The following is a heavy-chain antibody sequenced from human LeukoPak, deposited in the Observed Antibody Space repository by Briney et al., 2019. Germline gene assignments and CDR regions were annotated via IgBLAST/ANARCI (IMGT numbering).Heavy chain of an antibody. CDR1: GGSISSYY. J-gene: IGHJ6*03. CDR2: IYYSGST. CDR3: ARGVATGGKPYYMDV. D-gene: IGHD5-12*01. V-gene: IGHV4-59*01. Sequence: PSETLSLTCTVSGGSISSYYWSWIRQPPGKGLEWIGYIYYSGSTNYNPSLKSRVTISVDTSKNQFSLKLSSVTAADTAVYYCARGVATGGKPYYMDVWGKGTTVTVSS.